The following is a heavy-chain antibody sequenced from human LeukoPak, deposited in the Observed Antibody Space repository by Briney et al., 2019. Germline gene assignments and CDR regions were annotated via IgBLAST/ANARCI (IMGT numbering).Heavy chain of an antibody. CDR1: GFTFSSYA. CDR2: ISYDGSNK. Sequence: PGGSLRLSCAASGFTFSSYAMHWVRQAPGKGLEWVAVISYDGSNKYYADSVKGRFTISRDNSKNTLYLQMNSLRAEDTAVYYCVRISGSGSYYFDAFDIWGQGTMVTVSS. D-gene: IGHD3-10*01. CDR3: VRISGSGSYYFDAFDI. J-gene: IGHJ3*02. V-gene: IGHV3-30-3*01.